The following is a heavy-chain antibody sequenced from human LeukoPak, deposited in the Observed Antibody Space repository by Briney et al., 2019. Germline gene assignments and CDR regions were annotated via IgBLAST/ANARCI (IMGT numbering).Heavy chain of an antibody. CDR1: GGCFSGYY. J-gene: IGHJ4*02. Sequence: SETLSLTCAVYGGCFSGYYWRWIRQPPGKGLEWIGEINHSGSTNYNPSLKSRVIISVDTSKNQFSLKLSSVTAADTAVYYCARGGGSGTALVQKFDYWGQGTLVTVSS. V-gene: IGHV4-34*01. D-gene: IGHD5-18*01. CDR2: INHSGST. CDR3: ARGGGSGTALVQKFDY.